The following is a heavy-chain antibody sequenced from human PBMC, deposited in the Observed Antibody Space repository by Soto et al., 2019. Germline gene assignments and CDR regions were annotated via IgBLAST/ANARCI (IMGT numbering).Heavy chain of an antibody. V-gene: IGHV4-59*08. Sequence: TSETLSLTCTVSGGSISSNYWTWIRQPPGKGLEWIGYVYNSGSTNYNPSLKSRVTISEDTYKNQFSLTLSSVTAADTAVYYCARLPPGRYYDFWSGSDYGMDVWGQGTTVTVSS. CDR3: ARLPPGRYYDFWSGSDYGMDV. D-gene: IGHD3-3*01. J-gene: IGHJ6*02. CDR1: GGSISSNY. CDR2: VYNSGST.